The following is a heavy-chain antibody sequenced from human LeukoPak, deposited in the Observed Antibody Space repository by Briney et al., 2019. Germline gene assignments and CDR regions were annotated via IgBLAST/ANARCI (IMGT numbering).Heavy chain of an antibody. Sequence: GGSLRLSCAASGFTFNNYGMSWVRQAPGKGLEWVSGIAASGGSNVSSGVSTGYANSVKGRITMSRDKSKRTRYVKMTSLKGDDTAVYYCAKSIRAAVGRGVDYWGQGTPVTVSS. D-gene: IGHD6-13*01. CDR1: GFTFNNYG. CDR3: AKSIRAAVGRGVDY. V-gene: IGHV3-23*01. J-gene: IGHJ4*02. CDR2: IAASGGSNVSSGVST.